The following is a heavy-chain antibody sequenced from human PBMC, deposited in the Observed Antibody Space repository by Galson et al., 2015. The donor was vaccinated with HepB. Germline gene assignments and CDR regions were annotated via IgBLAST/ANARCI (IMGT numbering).Heavy chain of an antibody. CDR3: AKEWSIALDY. D-gene: IGHD6-6*01. CDR2: ISYDGSNK. Sequence: SLRLSCAASGFTFSSYSMHWVRQAPGKGLEWVAVISYDGSNKYYADSVKGRFTISRDNSKNTLYLQMNSLRAEDTAVYYCAKEWSIALDYWGQGTLVTVSS. CDR1: GFTFSSYS. V-gene: IGHV3-30*18. J-gene: IGHJ4*02.